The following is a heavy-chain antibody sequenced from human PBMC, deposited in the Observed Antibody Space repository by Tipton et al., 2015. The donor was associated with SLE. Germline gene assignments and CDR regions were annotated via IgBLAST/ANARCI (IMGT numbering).Heavy chain of an antibody. J-gene: IGHJ2*01. Sequence: TLSLTCTVSGVSLSLSDDYWGWIRQPPGKGLEWIGTVFSSGSTYYNPSLKSRGTISVDTSKNQFSLKLSSVTAADTAVYYCASPMLSNWYFDLWGRGTLVTVSS. D-gene: IGHD2-8*01. CDR2: VFSSGST. V-gene: IGHV4-39*01. CDR1: GVSLSLSDDY. CDR3: ASPMLSNWYFDL.